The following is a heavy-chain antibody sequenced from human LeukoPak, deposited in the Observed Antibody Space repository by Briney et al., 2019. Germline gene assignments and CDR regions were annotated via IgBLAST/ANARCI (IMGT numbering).Heavy chain of an antibody. Sequence: ASVKVSCKVSGSSLTDLNIQWVRQAPGKGLECMGGFDPEQNKPIYAQKFQGRVTMTEDTATDTAYMELTSLRFEDTALYYCATRSGDLWSGYENWGQGTLVTVSS. D-gene: IGHD3-3*01. V-gene: IGHV1-24*01. CDR3: ATRSGDLWSGYEN. CDR2: FDPEQNKP. J-gene: IGHJ4*02. CDR1: GSSLTDLN.